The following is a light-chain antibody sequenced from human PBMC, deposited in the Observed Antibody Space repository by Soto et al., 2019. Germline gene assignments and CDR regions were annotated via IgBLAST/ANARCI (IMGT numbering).Light chain of an antibody. Sequence: QSVLTQPASVSGSPGQSITISCTGTSSDVGGYNYVSWYQQHPGKDPKLMIYEVSNRPSGVSNRFSGSKSGNTSSLTISGLQAEDEADYYCSSYTSSSTRVVFGGGTQLTVL. J-gene: IGLJ2*01. CDR1: SSDVGGYNY. CDR2: EVS. V-gene: IGLV2-14*01. CDR3: SSYTSSSTRVV.